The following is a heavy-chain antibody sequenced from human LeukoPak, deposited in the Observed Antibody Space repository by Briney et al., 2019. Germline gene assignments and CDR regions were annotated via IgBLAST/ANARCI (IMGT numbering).Heavy chain of an antibody. CDR1: GDSITGSSYY. CDR2: MYYSGST. V-gene: IGHV4-39*01. CDR3: ARQNYDSTGYYYFDY. Sequence: SETLSLTCTVSGDSITGSSYYWGWIRQPPGKGLEWIGSMYYSGSTYSNPSLKSRVTISADTSKNQFSLKLKSVTAADTAAYYCARQNYDSTGYYYFDYWGQGTLVTVSS. D-gene: IGHD3-22*01. J-gene: IGHJ4*02.